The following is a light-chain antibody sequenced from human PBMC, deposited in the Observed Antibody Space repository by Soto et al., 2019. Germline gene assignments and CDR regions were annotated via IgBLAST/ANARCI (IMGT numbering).Light chain of an antibody. CDR2: DAS. V-gene: IGKV1-17*01. CDR3: QQLNSFPLT. CDR1: QGIRND. J-gene: IGKJ5*01. Sequence: DIQMTQSPSSLSASVGDRFTITCRASQGIRNDLGWYQQKPGKAPKRLIYDASSLQSGVPVRFSGSGSGTDFVLSISSLQPEDVATYYCQQLNSFPLTFGQGTRLEIK.